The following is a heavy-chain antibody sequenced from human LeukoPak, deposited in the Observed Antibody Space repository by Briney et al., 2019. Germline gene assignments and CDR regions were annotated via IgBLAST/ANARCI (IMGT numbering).Heavy chain of an antibody. D-gene: IGHD4-23*01. Sequence: GGSLRLSCAASGFTFSSYWMNWVRQTPGKGLVWVSRIASDGSSTTYADSVKGRFSISRDNAKNTLYLQMNSLRVEDTAVYYCARGRPHGNDYWGQGALVTVSS. CDR3: ARGRPHGNDY. V-gene: IGHV3-74*01. CDR2: IASDGSST. J-gene: IGHJ4*02. CDR1: GFTFSSYW.